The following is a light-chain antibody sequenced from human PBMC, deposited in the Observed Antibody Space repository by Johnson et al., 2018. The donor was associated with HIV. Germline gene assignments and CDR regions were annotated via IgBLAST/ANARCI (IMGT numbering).Light chain of an antibody. Sequence: HSVLTQPPSVSAAPGQKVTISCSGSNSNIGNNYVSWYQQFPGTAPKLLIYDNNQRPSGIPDRYYGSKYGTSATRGITRLQTADEDDSYCGTWDISLSAGGVFGPGTKVTVL. CDR2: DNN. CDR3: GTWDISLSAGGV. CDR1: NSNIGNNY. V-gene: IGLV1-51*01. J-gene: IGLJ1*01.